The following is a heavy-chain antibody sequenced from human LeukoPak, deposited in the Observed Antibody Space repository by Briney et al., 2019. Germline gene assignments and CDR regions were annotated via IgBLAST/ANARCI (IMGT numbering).Heavy chain of an antibody. Sequence: GASVKVSCKASGYTFSNYNIGWVRQAPGQGLEWMGWISATNGNTNYAQKFQGRVTMTTDTSTTTAYMELRSLRSEDTAVYYCARGGCGGDCYQFDYWGQGTLVTVSS. CDR1: GYTFSNYN. V-gene: IGHV1-18*04. D-gene: IGHD2-21*02. CDR3: ARGGCGGDCYQFDY. CDR2: ISATNGNT. J-gene: IGHJ4*02.